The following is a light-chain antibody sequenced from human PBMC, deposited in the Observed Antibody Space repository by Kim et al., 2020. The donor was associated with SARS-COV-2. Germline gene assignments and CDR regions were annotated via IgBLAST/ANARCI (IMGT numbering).Light chain of an antibody. V-gene: IGKV3-11*01. CDR3: QQRGS. CDR1: QGVSNY. CDR2: EAS. Sequence: GSLSLSPGDRATLSCRAGQGVSNYLAWYQQRPGQAPRLLIYEASKRAAGIPARFSGSGSGTDFTLTISRLEPGDSAVYFCQQRGSFGQGTRLELK. J-gene: IGKJ5*01.